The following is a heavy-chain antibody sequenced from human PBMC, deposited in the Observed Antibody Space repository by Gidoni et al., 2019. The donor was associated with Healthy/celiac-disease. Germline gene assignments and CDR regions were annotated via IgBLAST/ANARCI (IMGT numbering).Heavy chain of an antibody. V-gene: IGHV3-15*07. CDR2: MKSKTDGGTT. D-gene: IGHD5-18*01. Sequence: GSLRLSCAASGFTFSNAWMKWVRQAPGKGLEWVGRMKSKTDGGTTDYAAHVRGRFTISRDDSKNTLYLQMNRLKTEDTAVYYCTTEVSGGYSYGLPYYYYYMDVWGKGTTVTVSS. J-gene: IGHJ6*03. CDR3: TTEVSGGYSYGLPYYYYYMDV. CDR1: GFTFSNAW.